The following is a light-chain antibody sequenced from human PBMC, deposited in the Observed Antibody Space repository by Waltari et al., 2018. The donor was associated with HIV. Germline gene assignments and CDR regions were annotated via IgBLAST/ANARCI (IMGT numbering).Light chain of an antibody. J-gene: IGLJ2*01. CDR2: EVS. CDR1: SSDVGGYNY. Sequence: QSALTQPASVSGSPGQSITISCTGTSSDVGGYNYVSWYQQHPGKAPKLMIYEVSNRPSGVSNRFSGSKSGNTASLTISGRQAEDEADYYCSSYTSSSPSFGGGTKLTVL. CDR3: SSYTSSSPS. V-gene: IGLV2-14*01.